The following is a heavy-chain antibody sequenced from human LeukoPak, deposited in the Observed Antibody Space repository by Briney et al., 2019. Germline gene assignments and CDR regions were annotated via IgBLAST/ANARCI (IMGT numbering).Heavy chain of an antibody. J-gene: IGHJ3*02. CDR1: GFTFSSYG. CDR2: IRYDGSNK. Sequence: GGSLRLSCAASGFTFSSYGMHWVRQAPGKGLEWVAFIRYDGSNKYYADSVTGRFTIYRDNSKNTLYLQMNSLRAEDTAVYYCATRTVGAYDAFDIWGQGTMVTVSS. CDR3: ATRTVGAYDAFDI. D-gene: IGHD1-14*01. V-gene: IGHV3-30*02.